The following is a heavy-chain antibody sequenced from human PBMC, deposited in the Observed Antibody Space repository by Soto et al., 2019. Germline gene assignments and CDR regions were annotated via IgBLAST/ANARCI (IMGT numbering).Heavy chain of an antibody. CDR2: ISAYNGNT. D-gene: IGHD2-15*01. CDR3: ARVYRGYCSGGSCYPYGMDV. CDR1: GYTFTSYG. V-gene: IGHV1-18*01. Sequence: ASVKVSCKASGYTFTSYGIRWVRQAPGQGLEWMGWISAYNGNTNYAQKLQGRVTMTTDTSTSTAYMELRSLRSDDTAVYYCARVYRGYCSGGSCYPYGMDVWGQGTTVTVS. J-gene: IGHJ6*02.